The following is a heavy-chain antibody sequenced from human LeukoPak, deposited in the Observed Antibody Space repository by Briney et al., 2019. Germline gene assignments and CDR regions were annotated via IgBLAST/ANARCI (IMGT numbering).Heavy chain of an antibody. CDR1: GFTFSSYE. V-gene: IGHV3-48*03. D-gene: IGHD5-12*01. CDR2: ISSSGSII. CDR3: ARGASGQRAVDWYFDL. J-gene: IGHJ2*01. Sequence: GGSLRLSCAASGFTFSSYEMNWVRQAPGKGLEWVSYISSSGSIIYYADSVKGRFTISRDNSKNTLYLQMGSLRAEDMAVYYCARGASGQRAVDWYFDLWGRGSLVTVSS.